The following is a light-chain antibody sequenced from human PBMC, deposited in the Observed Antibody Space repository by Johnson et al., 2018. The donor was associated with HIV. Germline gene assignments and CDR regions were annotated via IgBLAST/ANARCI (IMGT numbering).Light chain of an antibody. CDR2: ENT. V-gene: IGLV1-51*02. CDR3: GTWDSSLSAGPYV. Sequence: QSVLTQPPSVSAAPGQKVTISCSGSSSNIGNNYVSWYQHLPGTAPKLLIYENTKRPSGVPDRFSGSKSGTSATLGITGLQTGDEADYYCGTWDSSLSAGPYVFGTGTKVTVL. CDR1: SSNIGNNY. J-gene: IGLJ1*01.